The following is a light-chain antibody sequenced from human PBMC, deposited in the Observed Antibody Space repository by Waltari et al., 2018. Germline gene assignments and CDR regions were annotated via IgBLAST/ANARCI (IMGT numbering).Light chain of an antibody. V-gene: IGKV2-29*02. CDR2: VVS. Sequence: DIVMTQTPLSLSVTPGQPASISSTSSPSLLHSNGKTNLDWYLQKPGQSPQLLTYVVSCRFSGVPDRFSGSGSGTDFTLKISRVEAEDVGVYYCMQGIHLRTFGQGTKVEIK. CDR3: MQGIHLRT. CDR1: PSLLHSNGKTN. J-gene: IGKJ1*01.